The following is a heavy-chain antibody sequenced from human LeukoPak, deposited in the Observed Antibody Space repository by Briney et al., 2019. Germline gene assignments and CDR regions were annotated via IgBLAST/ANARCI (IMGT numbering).Heavy chain of an antibody. CDR3: ARSRDGYIFDY. V-gene: IGHV4-39*01. J-gene: IGHJ4*02. D-gene: IGHD5-24*01. CDR1: GGSISSSSSY. CDR2: IYYSGST. Sequence: TSETLSLTCTVSGGSISSSSSYWGWIRQPPGKGLEWIGNIYYSGSTYYSPSLKSRVTISVDTSKNQLSLKLSSVTAADTAIYYCARSRDGYIFDYWGQGTLVTVSS.